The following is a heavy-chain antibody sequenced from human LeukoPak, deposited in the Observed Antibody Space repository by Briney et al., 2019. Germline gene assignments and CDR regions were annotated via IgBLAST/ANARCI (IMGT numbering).Heavy chain of an antibody. V-gene: IGHV3-30*18. Sequence: PGRSLRLSCAASGFTFSSYGMHWVRQAPGKGLEWVAVISYDGSNKYYADSVQGRFTISRDNSKNTLYLQMNSLRAEDTAVYYCAKDSEGSGYSYGYGECDYWGQGTLVTVSS. J-gene: IGHJ4*02. CDR1: GFTFSSYG. CDR3: AKDSEGSGYSYGYGECDY. CDR2: ISYDGSNK. D-gene: IGHD5-18*01.